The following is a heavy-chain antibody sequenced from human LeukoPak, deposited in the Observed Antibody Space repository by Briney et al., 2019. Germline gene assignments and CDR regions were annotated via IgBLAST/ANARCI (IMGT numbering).Heavy chain of an antibody. Sequence: PSETLSLTCAVYGGSFSGYYWSWIRQPPGKGLEWIGEINHSGSTNYNPSLKSRVTISLDTSKNQFSLKLSSVTAADTAVYYCARPSIAVAGYWYFDLWGRGTLVTVSS. CDR3: ARPSIAVAGYWYFDL. D-gene: IGHD6-19*01. CDR2: INHSGST. J-gene: IGHJ2*01. CDR1: GGSFSGYY. V-gene: IGHV4-34*01.